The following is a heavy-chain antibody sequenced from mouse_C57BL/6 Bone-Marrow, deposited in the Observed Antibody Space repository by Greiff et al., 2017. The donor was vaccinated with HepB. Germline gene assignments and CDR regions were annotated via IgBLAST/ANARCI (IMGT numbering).Heavy chain of an antibody. CDR1: GFTFTDYY. CDR3: VKAAVPYDGYPSWFAY. V-gene: IGHV7-4*01. D-gene: IGHD2-3*01. CDR2: IRNKANGYTT. J-gene: IGHJ3*01. Sequence: EVKLVEESGGGLVQPGASLRLSCAASGFTFTDYYMSWVRQPPGKAPEWLALIRNKANGYTTEYTASVKGRFTISRDNSQNILYLQMNTLRAEDSATYYCVKAAVPYDGYPSWFAYWGQGTLVTVSA.